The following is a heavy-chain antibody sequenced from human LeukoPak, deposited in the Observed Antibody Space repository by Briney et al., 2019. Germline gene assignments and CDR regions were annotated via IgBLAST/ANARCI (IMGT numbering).Heavy chain of an antibody. J-gene: IGHJ4*02. Sequence: PSETLSLTCTVSGGSISSSSYYWGWTRQPPGKGLEWIGRIYYSGSTYYNPSLKSRVTRSVDTSKNQFSLKLSSVTAADTAVYYCARHVVRCPVCSGWPDYFDYWGQGTLVTVSS. CDR3: ARHVVRCPVCSGWPDYFDY. CDR2: IYYSGST. V-gene: IGHV4-39*01. D-gene: IGHD6-19*01. CDR1: GGSISSSSYY.